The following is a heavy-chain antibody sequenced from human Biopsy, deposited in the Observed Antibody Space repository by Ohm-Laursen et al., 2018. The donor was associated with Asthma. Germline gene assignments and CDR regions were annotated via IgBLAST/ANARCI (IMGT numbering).Heavy chain of an antibody. CDR3: ARKAGSCISRTCYSLDF. CDR2: VNSVFGTT. D-gene: IGHD2-2*01. V-gene: IGHV1-69*13. J-gene: IGHJ4*02. Sequence: SVKVSCKSLGGTFNTYVIGWVRQAPGQGLEWMGGVNSVFGTTAYPQKFQDRVTITADDSTSTVYMELSSLRSEDTAVYYCARKAGSCISRTCYSLDFWGQGTLVTVSS. CDR1: GGTFNTYV.